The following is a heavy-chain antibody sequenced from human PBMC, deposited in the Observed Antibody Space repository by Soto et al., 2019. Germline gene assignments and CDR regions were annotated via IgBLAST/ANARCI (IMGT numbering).Heavy chain of an antibody. V-gene: IGHV1-2*02. D-gene: IGHD1-26*01. CDR2: IGPESGAT. J-gene: IGHJ4*02. CDR1: GYTFTGHY. Sequence: ASVRVACKASGYTFTGHYIHWVRQTPEQGPEWMGEIGPESGATRYAQRFQGRVTMTRDMSITTVYMELNNLSPDDTAVYYCGRGRSGQIVVFYWGQGTPVTVSS. CDR3: GRGRSGQIVVFY.